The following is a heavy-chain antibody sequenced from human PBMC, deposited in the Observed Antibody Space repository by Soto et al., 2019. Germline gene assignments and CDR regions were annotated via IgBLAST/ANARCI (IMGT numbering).Heavy chain of an antibody. CDR2: INSSSSDS. J-gene: IGHJ4*02. Sequence: QAHLVQSGAEVKKPGASVKVSCKASGYTFTGYTFHWVRRAPGQGLEWMAWINSSSSDSSFAPKIQGRVTVTLDAPSSTAYMELTSLRSDDTAVYYCATEMATIKGFFDKWGQGTPVAVSS. CDR1: GYTFTGYT. CDR3: ATEMATIKGFFDK. D-gene: IGHD2-8*01. V-gene: IGHV1-2*02.